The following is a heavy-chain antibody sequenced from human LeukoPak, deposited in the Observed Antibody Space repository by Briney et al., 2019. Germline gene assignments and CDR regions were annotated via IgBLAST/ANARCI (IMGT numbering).Heavy chain of an antibody. CDR1: GDSISSSY. J-gene: IGHJ4*02. Sequence: SETLSLTCTVSGDSISSSYWSWIRQPPGKRLEWVGYVHYTGKTNYNPSLNNRATISVDMSKNQFSLTLTSVAVADTAMYYCARGYYDRSGSSNPFDSWGQGTLVTVSA. V-gene: IGHV4-59*01. CDR3: ARGYYDRSGSSNPFDS. CDR2: VHYTGKT. D-gene: IGHD3-22*01.